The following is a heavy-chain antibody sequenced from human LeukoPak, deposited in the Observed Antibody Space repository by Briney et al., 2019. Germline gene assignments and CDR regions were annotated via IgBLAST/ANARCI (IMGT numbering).Heavy chain of an antibody. J-gene: IGHJ6*03. V-gene: IGHV1-18*01. CDR3: ARDPPAHSGFLWNYYYMDV. CDR2: ISAYNGNT. Sequence: EASVKVSCKASGYTFTGYGISWVRQAPGQGLEWMGWISAYNGNTNYAQKLQGRVTMTTDTSTSTAYMELRSLRSDDTAVYYCARDPPAHSGFLWNYYYMDVWGKGTTVTISS. CDR1: GYTFTGYG. D-gene: IGHD3-10*01.